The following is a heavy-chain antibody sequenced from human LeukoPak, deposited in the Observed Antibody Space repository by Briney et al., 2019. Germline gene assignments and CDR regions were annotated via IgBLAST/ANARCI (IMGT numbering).Heavy chain of an antibody. CDR1: GGSISSYY. Sequence: PSETLSLTCTVSGGSISSYYWSWIRQPPGKGLEWIRYIYYSGSTNYNPSLKSRVTISVDTSKNQFSLKLSSVTAADTAVYYCARGGGAGRDAFDIWGQGTMVTVSS. CDR2: IYYSGST. D-gene: IGHD3-10*01. V-gene: IGHV4-59*01. J-gene: IGHJ3*02. CDR3: ARGGGAGRDAFDI.